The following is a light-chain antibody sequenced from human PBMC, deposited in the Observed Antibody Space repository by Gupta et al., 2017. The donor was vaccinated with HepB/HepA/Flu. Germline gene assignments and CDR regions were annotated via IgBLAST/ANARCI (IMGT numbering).Light chain of an antibody. Sequence: TVLTQSLATLCFSLGEIATLCCRATQSVSSYLASYQQQPGHATTPLIYDASTRATGIPARFRGSGFRTDFTLTISSLEPEDFAVYYCQHRSNWPRTFGQRTKVEIK. J-gene: IGKJ1*01. CDR1: QSVSSY. CDR2: DAS. V-gene: IGKV3-11*01. CDR3: QHRSNWPRT.